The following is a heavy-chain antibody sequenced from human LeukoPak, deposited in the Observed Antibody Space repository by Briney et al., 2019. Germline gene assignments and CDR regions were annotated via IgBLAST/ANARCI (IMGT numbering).Heavy chain of an antibody. D-gene: IGHD1-26*01. V-gene: IGHV3-23*01. J-gene: IGHJ4*02. CDR2: ISPGGGTT. CDR3: ARDPRGWEPTLDY. Sequence: GGSLRLSCAVSGFAFGSEAMSWVRQSPARGLEWVASISPGGGTTYYADYVKGRFTISRDNSKNTLYLQMNSLRAEDTAVYYCARDPRGWEPTLDYWGQGTLVTVSS. CDR1: GFAFGSEA.